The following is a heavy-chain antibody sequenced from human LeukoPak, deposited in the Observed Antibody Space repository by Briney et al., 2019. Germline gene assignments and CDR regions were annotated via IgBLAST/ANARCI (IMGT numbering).Heavy chain of an antibody. CDR2: INPSGGST. CDR3: ARSYSGSYYAESGGEY. V-gene: IGHV1-46*01. CDR1: GYTFINYY. D-gene: IGHD1-26*01. Sequence: GASVTFSCTATGYTFINYYVRWGRLAPGQGLEWMGIINPSGGSTRYAQKFQGRVTMTRDTSTSTVYMELSSLRSEDTAVYYCARSYSGSYYAESGGEYWGERPLVTVSS. J-gene: IGHJ1*01.